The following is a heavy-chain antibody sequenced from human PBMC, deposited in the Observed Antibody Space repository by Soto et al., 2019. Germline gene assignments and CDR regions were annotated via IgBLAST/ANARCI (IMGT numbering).Heavy chain of an antibody. CDR1: GFTFNTFA. J-gene: IGHJ6*02. CDR3: ARSHEYSSSWAKDYYYGMDV. V-gene: IGHV3-23*01. D-gene: IGHD6-6*01. CDR2: ISESGGST. Sequence: PGGSLRLSCAASGFTFNTFAMTWVRQAPGKGLEWVSGISESGGSTYYADSVKGRFTISRDISRHTLFLQMNTLRAEDTAVYYCARSHEYSSSWAKDYYYGMDVWGQGTTVTVSS.